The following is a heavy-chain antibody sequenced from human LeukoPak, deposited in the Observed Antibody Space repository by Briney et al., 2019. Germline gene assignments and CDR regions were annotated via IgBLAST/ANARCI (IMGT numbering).Heavy chain of an antibody. CDR2: ISGSGGST. D-gene: IGHD1-26*01. Sequence: GGSLRLSCAASGFTFSSYAMSWVRQAPGKGLEWASAISGSGGSTYYADSVKGRFTISRDNSKNTLYLQMNSLRAEDTAVYYCAKDLEYAWEAIFDYWGQGTLVTVSS. CDR3: AKDLEYAWEAIFDY. CDR1: GFTFSSYA. J-gene: IGHJ4*02. V-gene: IGHV3-23*01.